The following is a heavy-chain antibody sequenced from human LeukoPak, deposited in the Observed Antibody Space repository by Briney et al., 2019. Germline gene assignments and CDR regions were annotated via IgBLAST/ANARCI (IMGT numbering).Heavy chain of an antibody. Sequence: GGSLRLSCAACGFSFDDYAMHWVRQAPGKGLEWVSGISWNSGSIGYADSVKGRFTISRDNAKNSLYLQMNSLRAEDTALYYCAKGSAAGIRNWFDPWGQGTLVTVSS. CDR3: AKGSAAGIRNWFDP. CDR2: ISWNSGSI. D-gene: IGHD6-13*01. J-gene: IGHJ5*02. CDR1: GFSFDDYA. V-gene: IGHV3-9*01.